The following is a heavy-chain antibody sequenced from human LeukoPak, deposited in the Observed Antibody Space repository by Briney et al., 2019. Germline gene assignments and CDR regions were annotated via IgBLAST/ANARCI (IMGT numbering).Heavy chain of an antibody. CDR2: IYHSGST. CDR1: DYSISSGYY. V-gene: IGHV4-38-2*02. J-gene: IGHJ4*02. CDR3: ASFSWGVGYSYGHGSDY. Sequence: PSETLSLTCTVSDYSISSGYYWGWIRQPPGKGLEWIGSIYHSGSTYYNPSLKSRVTISVDRSKNQFSLKLSSVTAADTAVYYCASFSWGVGYSYGHGSDYWGQGTLVTVSS. D-gene: IGHD5-18*01.